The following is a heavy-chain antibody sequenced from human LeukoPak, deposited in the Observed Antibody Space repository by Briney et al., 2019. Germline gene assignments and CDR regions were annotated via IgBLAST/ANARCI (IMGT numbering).Heavy chain of an antibody. V-gene: IGHV1-69*13. CDR3: ARGRGVPVFDY. J-gene: IGHJ4*02. Sequence: SVKVPCTASGGTFSSYAISWVRQAPGQGLEWMGGIIPIFGTANYAQKFQGRVTITADESTSTAYMELSSLRSEDTAVYYCARGRGVPVFDYWGQGTLVTVSS. CDR1: GGTFSSYA. CDR2: IIPIFGTA. D-gene: IGHD2-8*01.